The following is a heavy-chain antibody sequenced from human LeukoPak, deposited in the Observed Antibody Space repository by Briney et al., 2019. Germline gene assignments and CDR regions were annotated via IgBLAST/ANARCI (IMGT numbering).Heavy chain of an antibody. D-gene: IGHD1-26*01. V-gene: IGHV3-7*01. CDR1: EFTFSIYW. CDR3: TRPVEGGSYDPLDASDI. CDR2: IKQDGSEK. J-gene: IGHJ3*02. Sequence: GGSLRLSCVASEFTFSIYWMSWVRQAPGKGLEWVANIKQDGSEKNYVDSVKGRFTISRDNAKKSLYLQMNSRRAEDTAVYYCTRPVEGGSYDPLDASDIWGQGTMVTVSS.